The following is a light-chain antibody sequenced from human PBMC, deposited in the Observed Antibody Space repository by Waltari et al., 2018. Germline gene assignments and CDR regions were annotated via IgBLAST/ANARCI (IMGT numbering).Light chain of an antibody. J-gene: IGLJ3*02. Sequence: HVLTQPPSLSVAPGETARLTRGGDNIETKRVTWDQFKPGQAPLLVMFYDSDRPPGIPERLSGSNSGNTATLTITWVEAGDEADYHCQVWDDSNNSGVFGGGTKLTVL. CDR1: NIETKR. CDR3: QVWDDSNNSGV. CDR2: YDS. V-gene: IGLV3-21*04.